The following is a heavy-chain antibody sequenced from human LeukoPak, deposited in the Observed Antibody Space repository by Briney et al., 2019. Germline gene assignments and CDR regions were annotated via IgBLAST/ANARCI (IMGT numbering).Heavy chain of an antibody. Sequence: GGSLRLSCAASGFTFSSYAMSWVRQAPGKGLEWVSAISGSGGSTYYSDSVKGRFTVSRDNAKNSLSLQMNSLRAEDTAIYYCAREDFYYSSGYWGQGTLVTVSS. CDR3: AREDFYYSSGY. CDR1: GFTFSSYA. V-gene: IGHV3-23*01. CDR2: ISGSGGST. J-gene: IGHJ4*02. D-gene: IGHD3-10*01.